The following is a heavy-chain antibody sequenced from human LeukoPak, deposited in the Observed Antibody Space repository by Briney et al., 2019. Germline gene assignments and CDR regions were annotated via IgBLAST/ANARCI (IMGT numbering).Heavy chain of an antibody. V-gene: IGHV3-23*01. CDR3: AKRAYSGSYSGDFDY. CDR2: ISGSGGST. Sequence: PGGSRRLSCAASGFTFSSYAMSWVRQAPGKGLEWVSAISGSGGSTYYADSVKGRFTISRDNSKNTLYLQMNSLRAEDTAVYYCAKRAYSGSYSGDFDYWGQGTLVTVSS. D-gene: IGHD1-26*01. CDR1: GFTFSSYA. J-gene: IGHJ4*02.